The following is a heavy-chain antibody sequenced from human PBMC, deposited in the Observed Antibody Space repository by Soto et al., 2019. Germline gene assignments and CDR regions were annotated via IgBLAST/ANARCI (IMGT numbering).Heavy chain of an antibody. D-gene: IGHD4-4*01. CDR1: GGTFSSYA. V-gene: IGHV1-69*13. CDR2: IIPIFGTA. CDR3: ARGWLPDYSYYYYMDV. Sequence: ASVKVSCKASGGTFSSYAISWVRQAPGQGLEWMGGIIPIFGTANYAQKFQGRVTITADESTSTAYMELSSLRSEDTAVYYCARGWLPDYSYYYYMDVWGKGTTVTVSS. J-gene: IGHJ6*03.